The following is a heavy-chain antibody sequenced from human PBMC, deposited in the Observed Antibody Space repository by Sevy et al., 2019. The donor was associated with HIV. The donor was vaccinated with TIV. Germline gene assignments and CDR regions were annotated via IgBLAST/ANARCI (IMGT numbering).Heavy chain of an antibody. Sequence: GGSLRLSCVVSGFSVSSNYMAWVRQTPGRGLQYVSLIYTSGNTYYADSVKGRFTISRDDSRNTVFRQMNNLRVDDTAFYYCATRQGTLIQWALHYWGPGALVTVSS. CDR2: IYTSGNT. D-gene: IGHD1-26*01. CDR3: ATRQGTLIQWALHY. V-gene: IGHV3-53*01. J-gene: IGHJ4*02. CDR1: GFSVSSNY.